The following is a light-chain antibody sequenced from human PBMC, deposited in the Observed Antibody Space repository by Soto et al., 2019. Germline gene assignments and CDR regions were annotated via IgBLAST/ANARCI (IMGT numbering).Light chain of an antibody. CDR2: GAS. Sequence: IVLTQSPGTLSLSPGERATLSCRASQTVTSDYLAWYQQKPGQAPRLLIYGASDRATGIPDRFSASGSGTDFTLAISRLEPQDFAIYYCQQYGDSPLTFGGGTKVDI. J-gene: IGKJ4*01. CDR3: QQYGDSPLT. V-gene: IGKV3-20*01. CDR1: QTVTSDY.